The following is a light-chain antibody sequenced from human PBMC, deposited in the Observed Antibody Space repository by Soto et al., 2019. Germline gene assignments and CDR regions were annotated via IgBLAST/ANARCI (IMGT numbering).Light chain of an antibody. V-gene: IGKV1-39*01. Sequence: DIQMTQSPSSLSASVGDRVTITCRASQSISSYLNWYQQKPGKAPKLLIYAASSLQSGVRSRFSVSGSGTDFTLTISSLQPEDFTTYYCPQSYSTPTTFGQGTKVEIK. CDR3: PQSYSTPTT. J-gene: IGKJ1*01. CDR1: QSISSY. CDR2: AAS.